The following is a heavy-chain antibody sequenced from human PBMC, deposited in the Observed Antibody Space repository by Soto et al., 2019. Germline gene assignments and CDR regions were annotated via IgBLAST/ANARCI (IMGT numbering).Heavy chain of an antibody. CDR3: ARWGGYNFGSPKFDY. Sequence: QVELAESGGGAVQPGRSLRLSCAASGFIFDSHGMHWVRQAPGKGLEWVAVIWNDGINKYYADSVKGRFTISRDNSNNTVFLHMSSLRPEDTALYYCARWGGYNFGSPKFDYWGQGAQVTVSS. V-gene: IGHV3-33*01. D-gene: IGHD5-12*01. J-gene: IGHJ4*02. CDR1: GFIFDSHG. CDR2: IWNDGINK.